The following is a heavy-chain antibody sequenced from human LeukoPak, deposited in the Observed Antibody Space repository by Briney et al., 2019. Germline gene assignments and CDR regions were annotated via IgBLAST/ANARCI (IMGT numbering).Heavy chain of an antibody. CDR1: GFTFKHAW. CDR3: VTEQQWLG. Sequence: GGSLRLSRAASGFTFKHAWMSWVRQAPGKGLEWVGRIKSKSDGGATDYAAPVKGRFTISRDDSKNTLSLQMNSLETEDTAVYYCVTEQQWLGWGRGTLVTVPS. V-gene: IGHV3-15*01. D-gene: IGHD6-19*01. CDR2: IKSKSDGGAT. J-gene: IGHJ4*02.